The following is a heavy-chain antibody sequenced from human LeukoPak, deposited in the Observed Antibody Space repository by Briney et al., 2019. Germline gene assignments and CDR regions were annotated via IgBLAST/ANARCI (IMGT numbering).Heavy chain of an antibody. Sequence: ASVKVSCKASGGNFSSYVISWVRQAPGQGLEWMGGIMPIFETANYAQKFQGRVTITADKSTSTAYMELSSLRSEDTAVYYCASSSYFYDSSGYYQEYFHHWGQGTLVTVSS. CDR3: ASSSYFYDSSGYYQEYFHH. D-gene: IGHD3-22*01. CDR2: IMPIFETA. J-gene: IGHJ1*01. CDR1: GGNFSSYV. V-gene: IGHV1-69*06.